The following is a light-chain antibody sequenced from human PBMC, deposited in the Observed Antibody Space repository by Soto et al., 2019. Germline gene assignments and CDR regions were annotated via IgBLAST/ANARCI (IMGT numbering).Light chain of an antibody. V-gene: IGKV3D-15*01. CDR3: QQYGNSPAIT. Sequence: EIVMTQSPATLSLSPGERATLSCRASQSVRSNLAWYQQKPGQAPRLLIYGASTRATGIPARFSGSGSGTEYTLTIGSLQSEDFAVYYCQQYGNSPAITFGQGTRLEIK. CDR2: GAS. CDR1: QSVRSN. J-gene: IGKJ5*01.